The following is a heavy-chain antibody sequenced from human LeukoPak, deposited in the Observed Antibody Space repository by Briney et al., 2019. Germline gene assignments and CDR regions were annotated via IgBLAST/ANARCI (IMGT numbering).Heavy chain of an antibody. CDR1: GFTFSSYG. V-gene: IGHV3-74*01. D-gene: IGHD6-19*01. Sequence: PGRSLRLSCAASGFTFSSYGMHWVRQAPGKGLVWVTRINSDGRSTSYADSVKGRFTISRDNAKNTLYLQVNSLRAKDTAVYYCARTVAGYFDYWGQGTLVTVSS. J-gene: IGHJ4*02. CDR2: INSDGRST. CDR3: ARTVAGYFDY.